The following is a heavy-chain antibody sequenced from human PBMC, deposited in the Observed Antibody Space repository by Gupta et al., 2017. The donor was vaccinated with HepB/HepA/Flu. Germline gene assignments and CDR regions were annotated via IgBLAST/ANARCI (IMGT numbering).Heavy chain of an antibody. CDR3: ARDPYSRPSHAVAFFDY. Sequence: QVQLVESGGGVVQPGRSLRLSCAASGFTFSSYVMHWVRQAPGKGLEWVAVISYDGSNKYYADSVKGRFTISRDNSKNTLYLQMNSLRPEDTAVYYCARDPYSRPSHAVAFFDYWGQGTLVTVSS. CDR2: ISYDGSNK. D-gene: IGHD6-6*01. CDR1: GFTFSSYV. J-gene: IGHJ4*02. V-gene: IGHV3-30*03.